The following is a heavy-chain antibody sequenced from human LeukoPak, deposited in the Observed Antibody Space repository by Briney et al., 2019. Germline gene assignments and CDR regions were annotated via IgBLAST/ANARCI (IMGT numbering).Heavy chain of an antibody. CDR2: IKQDGSEK. Sequence: GGSLRLSCAASGFTFSNYWMSWVRQAPGKGLEWVANIKQDGSEKYYVDSVKGRFTISRDNAKNSLYLQMNSLRAEDTAVYYCAALIVSKGGRVYWGQGTLVTVSS. D-gene: IGHD3-22*01. V-gene: IGHV3-7*01. CDR3: AALIVSKGGRVY. J-gene: IGHJ4*02. CDR1: GFTFSNYW.